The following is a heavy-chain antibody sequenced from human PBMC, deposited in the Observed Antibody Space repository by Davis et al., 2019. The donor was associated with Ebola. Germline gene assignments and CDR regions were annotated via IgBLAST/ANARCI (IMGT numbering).Heavy chain of an antibody. CDR2: IIPILGIV. CDR3: ARGQQWLWFDP. Sequence: SVKVSCKASGGTFSSYTISWVRQAPGQGLEWMGRIIPILGIVNYAQKFQGRVTITADKSTSTAYMELSSLRSEDTAVYYCARGQQWLWFDPWGQGTLVTVSS. CDR1: GGTFSSYT. D-gene: IGHD6-19*01. J-gene: IGHJ5*02. V-gene: IGHV1-69*02.